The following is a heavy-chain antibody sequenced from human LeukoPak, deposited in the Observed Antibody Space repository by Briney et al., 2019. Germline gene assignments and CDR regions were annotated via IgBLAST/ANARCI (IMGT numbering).Heavy chain of an antibody. CDR2: ISAYNGNT. CDR3: ARGGILEWFYYFDY. D-gene: IGHD3-3*01. V-gene: IGHV1-18*01. CDR1: GYTFSNYG. J-gene: IGHJ4*02. Sequence: ASVKVSCKASGYTFSNYGISWVRQAPGQGLEWMGWISAYNGNTNYAQKLQGRVTMTTDTSTSTAYMEVRSLRSDDTAVYYCARGGILEWFYYFDYWGQGTLVTVSS.